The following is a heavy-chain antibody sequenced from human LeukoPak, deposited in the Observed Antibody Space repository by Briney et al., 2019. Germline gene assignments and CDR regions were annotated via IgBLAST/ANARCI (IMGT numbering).Heavy chain of an antibody. CDR1: AFTFSGYG. Sequence: GGSLRLSCGASAFTFSGYGMHWVLQPPGPGLESVAFIRFVGSSKYHADSVKGRFTISRDNSKNTLYLQMNSLRAEDTAVYYCAKDYYGSGSYYLQTRARNSHPADYWGQGTLVTVSS. V-gene: IGHV3-30*02. J-gene: IGHJ4*02. D-gene: IGHD3-10*01. CDR2: IRFVGSSK. CDR3: AKDYYGSGSYYLQTRARNSHPADY.